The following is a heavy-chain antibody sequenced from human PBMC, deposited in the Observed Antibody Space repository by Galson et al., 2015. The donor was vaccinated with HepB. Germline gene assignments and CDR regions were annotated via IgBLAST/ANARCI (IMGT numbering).Heavy chain of an antibody. Sequence: QSGAEVKKPGEPLRISCKGSRYTFTNFWISWVRQMPGKGLEWMGRIDPSDSSTDYSPSFQGHVSISVDKSKSTAYLQWSSLKASDTAMVYCTRHSYAAFGYWGQGTLVTVSS. CDR3: TRHSYAAFGY. J-gene: IGHJ4*02. CDR2: IDPSDSST. V-gene: IGHV5-10-1*01. D-gene: IGHD2-8*01. CDR1: RYTFTNFW.